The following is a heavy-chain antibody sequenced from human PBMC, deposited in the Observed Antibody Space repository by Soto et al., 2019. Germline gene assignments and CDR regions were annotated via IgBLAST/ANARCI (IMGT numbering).Heavy chain of an antibody. CDR3: ARHWELVVPAAMAYYYYGMDV. CDR1: GYSFTSYW. J-gene: IGHJ6*02. Sequence: PGESLKISCKGSGYSFTSYWISWVRQMPGKGLEWMGRIDPSDSYTNYSPSFQGHVTISADKSISTAYLQWSSLKASDTAMYYCARHWELVVPAAMAYYYYGMDVWGQGTTVTVSS. CDR2: IDPSDSYT. V-gene: IGHV5-10-1*01. D-gene: IGHD2-2*01.